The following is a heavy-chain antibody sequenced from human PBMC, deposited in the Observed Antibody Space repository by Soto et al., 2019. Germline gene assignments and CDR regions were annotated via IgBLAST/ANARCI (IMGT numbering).Heavy chain of an antibody. D-gene: IGHD1-1*01. J-gene: IGHJ6*02. Sequence: VQLVQTGGGLIQPGGSLRLSCAASGFTVISNSISSVRQAPGKGLEWDSVIYSGGSTYYSDSVRGRFTISRDNSKNTLYLQMKSLRAEDTAVYYCAREHPATRHAMDVWGQGTTVTVSS. CDR3: AREHPATRHAMDV. CDR2: IYSGGST. V-gene: IGHV3-53*02. CDR1: GFTVISNS.